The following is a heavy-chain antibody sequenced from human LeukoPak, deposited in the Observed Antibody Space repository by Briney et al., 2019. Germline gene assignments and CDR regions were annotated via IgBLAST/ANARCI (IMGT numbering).Heavy chain of an antibody. Sequence: GGSLRLSCAASGFTFRNYAMSWVRQAPGKGLEWVSVIDGGGGPTYYADSAKGRFTISRDNSKNTLYLQMNSLRAEDVAVYFCAKNSSYNWQYFFDYWGQGTLVTVSS. D-gene: IGHD1-1*01. CDR2: IDGGGGPT. CDR3: AKNSSYNWQYFFDY. CDR1: GFTFRNYA. V-gene: IGHV3-23*01. J-gene: IGHJ4*02.